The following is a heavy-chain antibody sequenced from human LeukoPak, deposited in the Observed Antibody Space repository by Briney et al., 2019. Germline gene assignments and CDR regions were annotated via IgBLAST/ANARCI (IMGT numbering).Heavy chain of an antibody. CDR1: GFTFSSYG. CDR3: AKATWGEIDY. CDR2: ISYDGSNK. D-gene: IGHD3-16*01. Sequence: GGSLRLSCAASGFTFSSYGMHWVRQAPGKGLEWVAVISYDGSNKYYADSVEGRFTISRDNSKNTLYLQMNSLRAEDTAVYYCAKATWGEIDYWGQGTLSPSP. V-gene: IGHV3-30*18. J-gene: IGHJ4*02.